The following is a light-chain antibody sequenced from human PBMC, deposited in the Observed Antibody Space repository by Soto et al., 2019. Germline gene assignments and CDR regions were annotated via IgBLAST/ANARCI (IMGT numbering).Light chain of an antibody. CDR3: HQRNK. Sequence: EVVLTQSPPTLSFAPGESATLSCRASQFLSSYLAWYQQKPGEAPRLLIYDTSNMATGIPARFSGSRSETDFTLTISSQEPEDFGVYFCHQRNKFGQGTRLDIK. V-gene: IGKV3-11*01. CDR1: QFLSSY. CDR2: DTS. J-gene: IGKJ5*01.